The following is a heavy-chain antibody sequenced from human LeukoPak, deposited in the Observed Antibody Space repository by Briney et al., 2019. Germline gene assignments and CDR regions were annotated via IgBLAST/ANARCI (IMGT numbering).Heavy chain of an antibody. V-gene: IGHV1-46*01. D-gene: IGHD3-10*02. Sequence: GASVKVSCKASGYTFTSYYMHWVRQAPGQGLEWMGIINPSGGSTSYAQKFQGRVTMTRETSTSTVYMELSSLRSEDTAVYYCARVPTRVGYFDYWGQGTLVTVSS. CDR2: INPSGGST. CDR1: GYTFTSYY. J-gene: IGHJ4*02. CDR3: ARVPTRVGYFDY.